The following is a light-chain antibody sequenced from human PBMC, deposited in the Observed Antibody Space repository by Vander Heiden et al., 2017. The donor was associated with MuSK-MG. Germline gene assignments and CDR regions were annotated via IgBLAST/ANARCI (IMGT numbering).Light chain of an antibody. J-gene: IGKJ5*01. CDR1: QSVSSN. CDR2: GAS. V-gene: IGKV3-15*01. Sequence: ELVMTQSPATLSVSPGESATLSCRPSQSVSSNLAWYQQKPGQAPSLLIYGASTRATGTPARFSGSGSGTEFTLTISSLQSEDVAVYYCQQYNNWTPITFGQGTRLEIK. CDR3: QQYNNWTPIT.